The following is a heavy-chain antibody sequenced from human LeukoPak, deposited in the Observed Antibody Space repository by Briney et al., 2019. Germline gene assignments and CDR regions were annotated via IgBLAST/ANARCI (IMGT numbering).Heavy chain of an antibody. CDR2: IIPIFGTA. V-gene: IGHV1-69*05. Sequence: SVKVSCKASGGTFSSYAISWVRQAPGQGLEWMGGIIPIFGTANYAQKFQGRVTITTDESTSTAYMELSSLRSEDTAVYYCAREGADFRSGYYFDYWGQGTLVTVSS. CDR3: AREGADFRSGYYFDY. CDR1: GGTFSSYA. D-gene: IGHD3-3*01. J-gene: IGHJ4*02.